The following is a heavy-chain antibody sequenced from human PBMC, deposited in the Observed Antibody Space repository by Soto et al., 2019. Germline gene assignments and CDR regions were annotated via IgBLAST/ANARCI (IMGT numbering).Heavy chain of an antibody. D-gene: IGHD3-10*01. V-gene: IGHV3-7*01. Sequence: PGGSLRLSCAASGFTFSKYWMTWVRQAPGQELEWVANIKPDGSEKFHVDSVQGRFTISRDNARNSLYLQMDNLRVEDTAVYYCARDPDLLWGRGTLVTVSS. CDR2: IKPDGSEK. CDR3: ARDPDLL. J-gene: IGHJ4*02. CDR1: GFTFSKYW.